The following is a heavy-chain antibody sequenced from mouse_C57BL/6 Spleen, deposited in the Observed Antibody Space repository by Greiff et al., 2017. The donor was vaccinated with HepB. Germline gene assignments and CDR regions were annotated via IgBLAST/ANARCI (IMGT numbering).Heavy chain of an antibody. D-gene: IGHD2-4*01. V-gene: IGHV5-17*01. J-gene: IGHJ3*01. CDR2: ISSGSSTI. Sequence: EVNLMESGGGLVKPGGSLKLSCAASGFTFSDYGMHWVRQAPEKGLEWVAYISSGSSTIYYADTVKGRFTISRDNAKNTLFLQMTSLRSEDTAMYYCARPGDYGFAYWGQGTLVTVSA. CDR1: GFTFSDYG. CDR3: ARPGDYGFAY.